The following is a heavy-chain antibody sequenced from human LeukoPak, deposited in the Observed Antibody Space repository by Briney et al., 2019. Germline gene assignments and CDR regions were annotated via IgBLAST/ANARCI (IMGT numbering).Heavy chain of an antibody. CDR2: IYYSGST. CDR3: ARISLWDAFDI. CDR1: GGSISSYY. V-gene: IGHV4-59*01. Sequence: SETLSLTCTVSGGSISSYYWSWIRQPPGKGLEWIGYIYYSGSTNYNPSLKSRVTISVDTSKNQFSLKLSSVTAADTAVYYCARISLWDAFDIWGQGTIVTVSS. J-gene: IGHJ3*02. D-gene: IGHD5-18*01.